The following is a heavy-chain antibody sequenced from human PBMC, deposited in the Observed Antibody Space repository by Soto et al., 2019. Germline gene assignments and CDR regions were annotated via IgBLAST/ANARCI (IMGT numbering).Heavy chain of an antibody. D-gene: IGHD3-3*01. CDR2: IWYDGSNK. V-gene: IGHV3-33*01. Sequence: GGSLRLSCAASGFTFSSYGMHWVRQAPGKGLEWVAVIWYDGSNKYYVDSVKGRFTISRDNSKNTLYLQMNSLRAEDTAVYYCARDPSDFWSGSYYYGMDVWGQGTTVTVSS. CDR3: ARDPSDFWSGSYYYGMDV. J-gene: IGHJ6*02. CDR1: GFTFSSYG.